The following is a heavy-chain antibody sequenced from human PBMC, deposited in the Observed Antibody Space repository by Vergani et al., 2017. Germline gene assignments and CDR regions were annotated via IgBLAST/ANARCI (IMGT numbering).Heavy chain of an antibody. V-gene: IGHV4-59*06. Sequence: QVQLQESGPGLVKPSETLSLTCTVSGGSISSYYWSWIRQHPGKGLEWIGYIYYSGSTYYNPSLKSRVTISVDTSKNQFSLKLSSVTAADTAVYYCARVLAARLGYWYFDLWGRGTLVTVSS. CDR1: GGSISSYY. J-gene: IGHJ2*01. D-gene: IGHD6-6*01. CDR2: IYYSGST. CDR3: ARVLAARLGYWYFDL.